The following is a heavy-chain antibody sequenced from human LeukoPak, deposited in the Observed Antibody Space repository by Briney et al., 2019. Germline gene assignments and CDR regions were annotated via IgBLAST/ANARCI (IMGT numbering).Heavy chain of an antibody. CDR3: AREKRGYDHRNFDY. D-gene: IGHD5-12*01. CDR2: IIPIFGTA. V-gene: IGHV1-69*13. CDR1: GGTFSSYA. J-gene: IGHJ4*02. Sequence: GASVKVSCKASGGTFSSYAISWVRQAPGQGLEWMGGIIPIFGTANYAQKFQGRVTITADESTSTAYMELSSLRSEDTAVYYCAREKRGYDHRNFDYWGQGTLVTVSS.